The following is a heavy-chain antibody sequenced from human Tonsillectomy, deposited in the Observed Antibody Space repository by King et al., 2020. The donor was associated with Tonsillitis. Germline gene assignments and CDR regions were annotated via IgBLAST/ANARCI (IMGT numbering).Heavy chain of an antibody. V-gene: IGHV4-59*01. CDR1: GGSISSYY. CDR3: ARGPFTMARGASFDY. D-gene: IGHD3-10*01. J-gene: IGHJ4*02. CDR2: IYYSGST. Sequence: QLQESGPGLVKPSETLSLTCTVSGGSISSYYWSWIRQPPGKGLEWIGYIYYSGSTNYNPSLKSRVTISVDTSKNQFSLKLSSVTAADTAVYYCARGPFTMARGASFDYWGQGTLVTVSS.